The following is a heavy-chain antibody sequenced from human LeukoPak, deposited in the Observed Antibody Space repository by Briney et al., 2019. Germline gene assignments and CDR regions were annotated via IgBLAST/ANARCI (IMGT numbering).Heavy chain of an antibody. J-gene: IGHJ3*02. Sequence: SVKVSCKASGGTFSSYAISWVRQAPGQGLEWMGRIIPILGIANYAQKFQGGVTITADKSTSTAYMELSSLRSEDTAVYYCQVGVVGPSAFDIWGQGTMVTVSS. V-gene: IGHV1-69*04. CDR3: QVGVVGPSAFDI. D-gene: IGHD2-15*01. CDR2: IIPILGIA. CDR1: GGTFSSYA.